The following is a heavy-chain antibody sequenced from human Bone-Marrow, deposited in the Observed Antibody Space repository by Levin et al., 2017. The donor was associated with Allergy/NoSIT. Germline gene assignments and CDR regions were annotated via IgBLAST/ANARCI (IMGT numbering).Heavy chain of an antibody. CDR1: GFTFSDYA. Sequence: SCAASGFTFSDYAMHWVRQAPGKGLEWVAVMSFDGSNEYYADSVKGRFTILRDNSEKMLFLQMNSLRTEDTALYYCARRMLFANGVPFDWWGQGTLVTVSS. CDR2: MSFDGSNE. CDR3: ARRMLFANGVPFDW. V-gene: IGHV3-30-3*01. J-gene: IGHJ4*02. D-gene: IGHD2-8*01.